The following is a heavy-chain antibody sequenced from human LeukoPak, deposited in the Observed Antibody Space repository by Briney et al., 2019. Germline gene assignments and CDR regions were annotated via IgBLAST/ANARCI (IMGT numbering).Heavy chain of an antibody. D-gene: IGHD4-11*01. CDR2: ISSIGSTI. CDR3: ARGSILDY. J-gene: IGHJ4*02. CDR1: GFTFSSYE. V-gene: IGHV3-48*03. Sequence: TGGSLRLSCAASGFTFSSYEMNWVRQAPGKGLEWVSYISSIGSTIYYADSVKGRFTISRDNAKNSLYLQMNSLRAEDTAVYYCARGSILDYWGQGTLVTVSS.